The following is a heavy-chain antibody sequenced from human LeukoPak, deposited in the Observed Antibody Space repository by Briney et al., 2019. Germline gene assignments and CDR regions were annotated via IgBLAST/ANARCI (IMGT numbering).Heavy chain of an antibody. V-gene: IGHV3-30*04. CDR1: GFTFSSYA. CDR2: ISYDGSNK. J-gene: IGHJ4*02. Sequence: GGSLRLSCAASGFTFSSYAMHWVRQAPGKGLEWVAVISYDGSNKYYADSVKGRFTISRDNSKNTLYLQMNSPRAEDTAVYYCATQEWLDYWGQGTLVTVSS. D-gene: IGHD3-3*01. CDR3: ATQEWLDY.